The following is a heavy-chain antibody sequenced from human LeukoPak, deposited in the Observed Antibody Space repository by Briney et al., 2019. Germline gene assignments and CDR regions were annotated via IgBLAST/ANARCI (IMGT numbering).Heavy chain of an antibody. D-gene: IGHD5-24*01. CDR2: INWNGGST. J-gene: IGHJ4*02. CDR1: GFTFDDYG. CDR3: TRDSARRDGYNFDY. V-gene: IGHV3-20*04. Sequence: PGGSLRLSCAASGFTFDDYGMSWVRQAPGKGLEWVSGINWNGGSTGYADSVKGRFTISRDNSKNTLYLQMNSLRTEDTAVYYCTRDSARRDGYNFDYWGQGTLVTVSS.